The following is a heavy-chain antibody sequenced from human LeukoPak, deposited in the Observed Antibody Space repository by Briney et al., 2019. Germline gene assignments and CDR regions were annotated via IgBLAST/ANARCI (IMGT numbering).Heavy chain of an antibody. D-gene: IGHD6-13*01. CDR2: ISSSGSTI. Sequence: GGSLRLSCAASGFTFNSYSMNWVRQAPGKGLEWVSYISSSGSTIYYADSVKGRFTISRDNAKNSLYLQMNSLRAEDTAVYYCAASAAAPDYYYYYYMDVWGKGTTVTVSS. V-gene: IGHV3-48*04. CDR3: AASAAAPDYYYYYYMDV. J-gene: IGHJ6*03. CDR1: GFTFNSYS.